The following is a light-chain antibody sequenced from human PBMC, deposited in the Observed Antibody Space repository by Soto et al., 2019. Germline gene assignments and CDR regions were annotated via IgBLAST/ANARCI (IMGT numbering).Light chain of an antibody. CDR3: QQYGDLPPWT. CDR2: DAS. Sequence: IVLTQSPGTLSLSPGERATLSCRASQSVSSRYLAWYQQKPGQAPRLLIYDASTRATGIPDRFSGSGYGTDFTLTIIRLEPEDSAVYYCQQYGDLPPWTFGQGTKVEIK. V-gene: IGKV3-20*01. CDR1: QSVSSRY. J-gene: IGKJ1*01.